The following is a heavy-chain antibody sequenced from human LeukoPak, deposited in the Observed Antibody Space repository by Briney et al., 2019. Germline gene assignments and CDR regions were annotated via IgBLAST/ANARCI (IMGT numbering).Heavy chain of an antibody. D-gene: IGHD6-13*01. CDR2: INHSGST. J-gene: IGHJ6*03. CDR1: GGSFSGYY. CDR3: ARHVHSSSWSPARLRYYYYYMDV. V-gene: IGHV4-34*01. Sequence: SETLSLTCAVYGGSFSGYYWSWIRQPPGKGLEWIGEINHSGSTNYNPSLKSRVTISVDTSKNQFSLKLSSVPAADTAVYYCARHVHSSSWSPARLRYYYYYMDVWGKGTTVTISS.